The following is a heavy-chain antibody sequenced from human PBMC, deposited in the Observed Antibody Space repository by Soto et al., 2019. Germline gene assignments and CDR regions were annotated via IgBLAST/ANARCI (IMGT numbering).Heavy chain of an antibody. V-gene: IGHV3-30*18. CDR2: ISFDGSNT. CDR3: AKIRMVTAMFKMDV. CDR1: GFTFSDYA. Sequence: PGGSLRLSCATSGFTFSDYAMHWVRQAPGQGLEWVAAISFDGSNTYYADSLTGRFTISRDPSKNTLYLDMNSLRPEDTAVYYCAKIRMVTAMFKMDVWGQGNTVTVS. J-gene: IGHJ6*02. D-gene: IGHD2-21*02.